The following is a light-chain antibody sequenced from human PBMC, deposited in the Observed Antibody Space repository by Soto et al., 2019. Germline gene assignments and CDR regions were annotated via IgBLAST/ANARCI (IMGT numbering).Light chain of an antibody. CDR2: ASS. CDR3: QKYNSASVT. Sequence: DIQMTQSPSSLSASVGDRVTITCRASQSISLYLSWYLQKPGKAPELMIYASSSLQSGVPSRFSGSGSETDFTLTISRLQPADVAAYYCQKYNSASVTFGGGTKLDIK. V-gene: IGKV1-39*01. J-gene: IGKJ4*01. CDR1: QSISLY.